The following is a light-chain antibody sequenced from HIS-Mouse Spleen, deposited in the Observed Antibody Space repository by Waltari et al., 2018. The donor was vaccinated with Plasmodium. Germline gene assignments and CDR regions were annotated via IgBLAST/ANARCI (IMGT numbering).Light chain of an antibody. Sequence: EIVMTQSPATLSVSPGERATLSCRASQSVSSNLAWYQQKPGQAPRVLIYGASTRATSIPARFSGSGSGTEFTLTISSLQSEDFAVYYCQQYNNWSFTFGPGTKVDI. CDR3: QQYNNWSFT. V-gene: IGKV3-15*01. CDR1: QSVSSN. CDR2: GAS. J-gene: IGKJ3*01.